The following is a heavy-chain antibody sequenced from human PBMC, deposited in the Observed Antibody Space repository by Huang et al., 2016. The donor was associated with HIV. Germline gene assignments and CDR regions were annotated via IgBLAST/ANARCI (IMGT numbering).Heavy chain of an antibody. Sequence: QVQLHQWGAGLLKPSETLSLTCAVYGGSLSGDYWIWIRQPPGKGLEGIGEINHSGSTKYNPSLKSGVSVSVDMSKNQFSLKLSSVIAADTAMYYCARNYDSSGYDAFDIWGQGTMVIVSS. D-gene: IGHD3-22*01. V-gene: IGHV4-34*01. CDR2: INHSGST. CDR1: GGSLSGDY. J-gene: IGHJ3*02. CDR3: ARNYDSSGYDAFDI.